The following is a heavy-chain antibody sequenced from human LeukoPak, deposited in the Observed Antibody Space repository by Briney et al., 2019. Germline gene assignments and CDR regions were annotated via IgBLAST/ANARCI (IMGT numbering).Heavy chain of an antibody. D-gene: IGHD5/OR15-5a*01. CDR3: ASRGRTWTQCHH. J-gene: IGHJ5*02. CDR1: GGTFSSYA. CDR2: IIPIFGTA. Sequence: SVKVSCKPSGGTFSSYAISWVRQAPGQGLEWMGGIIPIFGTANYAHTFPGRVAITADKSTSTAYMELSSLRSEDTAVYYWASRGRTWTQCHHWGQGTLVTVSS. V-gene: IGHV1-69*06.